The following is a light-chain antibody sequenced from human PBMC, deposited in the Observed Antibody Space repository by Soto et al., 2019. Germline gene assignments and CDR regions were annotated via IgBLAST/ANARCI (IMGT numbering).Light chain of an antibody. J-gene: IGLJ1*01. CDR3: FSFTTTRTHV. CDR1: SSDIGGYNF. V-gene: IGLV2-14*01. CDR2: XXX. Sequence: QSVLTQPASVSGSPGQSITISCTGASSDIGGYNFVSWYQHHPGKAPKLMIYXXXXXHXGVSSSLSGYKSGNTAYLTISRLQVEDEAEYFCFSFTTTRTHVFGTGTKVTVL.